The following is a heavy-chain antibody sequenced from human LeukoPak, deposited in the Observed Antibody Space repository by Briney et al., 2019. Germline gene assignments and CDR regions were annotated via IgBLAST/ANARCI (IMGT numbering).Heavy chain of an antibody. CDR3: ASPLVGATRSDAFDI. CDR2: ISSSGSTI. V-gene: IGHV3-11*01. CDR1: GFTFSDYY. Sequence: GGSLRLSCAASGFTFSDYYMSWIRQAPGKGLEWVSYISSSGSTIYYADSVKGRFTISRDNAKNSLYLQMNSLRAEDTAVYYCASPLVGATRSDAFDIWGQGTMVTVSS. J-gene: IGHJ3*02. D-gene: IGHD1-26*01.